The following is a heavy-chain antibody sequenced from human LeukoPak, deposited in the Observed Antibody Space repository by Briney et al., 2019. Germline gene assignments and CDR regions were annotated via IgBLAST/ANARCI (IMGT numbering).Heavy chain of an antibody. V-gene: IGHV3-74*01. Sequence: HPGGSLSLSCAASGFTFSTYWMYWVRQAPGKGLVWVSRTNSDGSSTSYADSVKGRFTISRDNAKNTLYLQMNSLRAEDTAVYYCAELGITMIGGVWGKGTTVTISS. CDR1: GFTFSTYW. D-gene: IGHD3-10*02. CDR3: AELGITMIGGV. J-gene: IGHJ6*04. CDR2: TNSDGSST.